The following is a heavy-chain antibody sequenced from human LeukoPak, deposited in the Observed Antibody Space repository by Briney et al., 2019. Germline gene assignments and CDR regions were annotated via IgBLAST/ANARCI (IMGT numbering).Heavy chain of an antibody. J-gene: IGHJ4*02. V-gene: IGHV3-7*03. Sequence: GGSLRLSCAASGLTFSNYWMDWVRQAPGKGLEWVANIKQDGSEKNYVDSVKGRFIISRDNAKNSLYLQMNTLRADDTAVYYCARDGFGTGSNWGQGILVTVSS. CDR1: GLTFSNYW. CDR2: IKQDGSEK. CDR3: ARDGFGTGSN. D-gene: IGHD3-16*01.